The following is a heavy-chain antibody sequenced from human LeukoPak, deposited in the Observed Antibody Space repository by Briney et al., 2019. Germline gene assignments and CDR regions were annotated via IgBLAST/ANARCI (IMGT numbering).Heavy chain of an antibody. CDR1: GYTLTELP. CDR2: FDPEDGET. V-gene: IGHV1-24*01. CDR3: ATGYSSSWYSMDY. D-gene: IGHD6-13*01. J-gene: IGHJ4*02. Sequence: ASVKVSCKVSGYTLTELPMHWVRQAPGKGLEWMGGFDPEDGETIYAQKFQGRVTMTEDTSTDTAYMELSSLRSEDTAVYYCATGYSSSWYSMDYWGQGTLVTVSS.